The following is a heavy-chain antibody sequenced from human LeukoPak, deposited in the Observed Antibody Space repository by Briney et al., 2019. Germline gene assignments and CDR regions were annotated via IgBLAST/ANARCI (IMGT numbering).Heavy chain of an antibody. CDR2: ISYDGSNK. J-gene: IGHJ4*02. CDR3: AKETYYYDSSGEIDY. CDR1: GFTFSSYA. D-gene: IGHD3-22*01. V-gene: IGHV3-30*04. Sequence: PGGSLRLSCAASGFTFSSYAMHWVRQAPGKGLEWVAVISYDGSNKYYADSVKGRFTISRDNSKNTLYLQMNSLRAEDTAVYYCAKETYYYDSSGEIDYWGQGTLVTVSS.